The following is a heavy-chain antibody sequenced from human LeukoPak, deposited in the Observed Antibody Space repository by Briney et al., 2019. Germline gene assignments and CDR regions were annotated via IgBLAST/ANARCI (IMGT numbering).Heavy chain of an antibody. J-gene: IGHJ4*02. CDR2: ISGCGGST. D-gene: IGHD3-10*01. Sequence: PGGSLRLSCAASGLLFRSHAMNWVRQAPGKGLEWVSGISGCGGSTYYTDSVKGRFTISRGNSKNTLFLQMNSLRPEDTAVYFCARDPGGYFDYWGQGTLVTVSS. CDR1: GLLFRSHA. CDR3: ARDPGGYFDY. V-gene: IGHV3-23*01.